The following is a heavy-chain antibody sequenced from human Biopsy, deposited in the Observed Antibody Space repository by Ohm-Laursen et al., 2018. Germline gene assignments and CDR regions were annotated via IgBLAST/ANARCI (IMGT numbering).Heavy chain of an antibody. CDR1: GFSLSTSAVA. J-gene: IGHJ2*01. CDR2: IYWDDDK. D-gene: IGHD5-12*01. CDR3: AHLNPMRVANTRHWYFDL. V-gene: IGHV2-5*02. Sequence: TQTLTLTCTFSGFSLSTSAVAVAWIRQPPGKALEWLALIYWDDDKRYSPSLKSRLTITKDTSKNQVVLTMTNLDPVDTATYYCAHLNPMRVANTRHWYFDLWGRGTLVTVSS.